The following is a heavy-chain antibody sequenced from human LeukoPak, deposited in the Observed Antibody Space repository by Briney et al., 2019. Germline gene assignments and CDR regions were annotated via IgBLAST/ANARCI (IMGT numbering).Heavy chain of an antibody. CDR3: ARDRLGSGYSGYDTYYFDY. V-gene: IGHV4-31*03. CDR1: GGSISSGGYY. CDR2: IYYSGST. J-gene: IGHJ4*02. D-gene: IGHD5-12*01. Sequence: SSETLSLTCTVSGGSISSGGYYWSWIRQHPGKGLEWIGYIYYSGSTYYNPSLKSRVTISVDTSKNQFSLKLSSVTAADTAVYYCARDRLGSGYSGYDTYYFDYWGQGTLVTVSS.